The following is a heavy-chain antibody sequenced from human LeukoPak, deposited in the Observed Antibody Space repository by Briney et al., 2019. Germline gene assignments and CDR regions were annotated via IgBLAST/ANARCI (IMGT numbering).Heavy chain of an antibody. CDR2: MNPNSGNT. J-gene: IGHJ5*02. CDR1: GYTFTSYD. D-gene: IGHD6-6*01. CDR3: ARVRVAARLGGFDP. V-gene: IGHV1-8*01. Sequence: ASVKVSCKASGYTFTSYDINWVRQATGQGLEWMGWMNPNSGNTGYAQKLQGRVTMTRNTSISTAYMELSSLRSEDTAVYYCARVRVAARLGGFDPWGQGTLVTVSS.